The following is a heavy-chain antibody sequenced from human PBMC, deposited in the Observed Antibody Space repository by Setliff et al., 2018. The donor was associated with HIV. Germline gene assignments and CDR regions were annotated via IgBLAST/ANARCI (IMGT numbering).Heavy chain of an antibody. CDR2: ISPNTGDT. Sequence: GASVKVSCKASGYTFSAYNIHWVRQAPGQGLEWIGWISPNTGDTGIALKFQGRVTMTRDTSTSTTYLELDRLTYDDTAIYYCARGGYYTSGTWFDPWGQGTLVTVSS. CDR3: ARGGYYTSGTWFDP. CDR1: GYTFSAYN. V-gene: IGHV1-2*02. D-gene: IGHD3-10*01. J-gene: IGHJ5*02.